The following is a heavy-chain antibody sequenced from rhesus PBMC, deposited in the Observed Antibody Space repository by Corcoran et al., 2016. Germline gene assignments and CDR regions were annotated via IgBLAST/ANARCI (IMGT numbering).Heavy chain of an antibody. J-gene: IGHJ4*01. CDR2: IDGSGGGT. V-gene: IGHV4-106*01. CDR3: ARGEYSNYFDY. Sequence: QVQLQESGPGLVKPSETLSLTCAVSGGSISDDYYWSWIRQPPGKGLGWIGYIDGSGGGTNYNPSLKNRVNFSIDTSKNQFSLKLSSVTAADTAVYYCARGEYSNYFDYWGQGVLVTISS. CDR1: GGSISDDYY. D-gene: IGHD4-23*01.